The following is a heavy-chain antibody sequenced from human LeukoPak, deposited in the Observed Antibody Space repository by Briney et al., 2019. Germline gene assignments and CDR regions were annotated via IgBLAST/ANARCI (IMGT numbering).Heavy chain of an antibody. V-gene: IGHV1-46*01. Sequence: GASVKVSCKASGYTFTSYDINWVRQAPGQGLEWMGIINPSGGSTSYAQKFQGRVTMTRDTSTSTVYMELSSLRSEDTAVYYCARSIPGYYDKAPYYFDYWGQGTLVTVSS. CDR2: INPSGGST. CDR1: GYTFTSYD. J-gene: IGHJ4*02. CDR3: ARSIPGYYDKAPYYFDY. D-gene: IGHD3-22*01.